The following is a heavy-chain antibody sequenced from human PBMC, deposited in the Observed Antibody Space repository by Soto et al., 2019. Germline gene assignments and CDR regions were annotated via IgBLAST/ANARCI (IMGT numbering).Heavy chain of an antibody. J-gene: IGHJ5*02. D-gene: IGHD3-3*01. CDR1: GVSFSGYS. V-gene: IGHV4-34*01. Sequence: WETLSLSCAAYGVSFSGYSLSWIRQPPGKGLEWIWEINHSGSTNYNPAPVSRGTTSVDTTKNHSSLMQSSGPAADTAAYYCWRGGRARASSGYPNWFDPWGQGTLVTVSS. CDR3: WRGGRARASSGYPNWFDP. CDR2: INHSGST.